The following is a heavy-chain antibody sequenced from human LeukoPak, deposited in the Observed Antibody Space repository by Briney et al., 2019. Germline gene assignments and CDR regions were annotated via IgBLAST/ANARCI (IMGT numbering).Heavy chain of an antibody. CDR2: VSGGGGST. J-gene: IGHJ4*02. Sequence: GGSLRLSCAASGFTFSPYAMNWVRQAPGKGLEWVSAVSGGGGSTYYADSVKGRFTISRDNSKNTLYLQVNSLRAEDTAMYYCAREFWSGTAFDYWGQGTLVTVSS. V-gene: IGHV3-23*01. CDR1: GFTFSPYA. CDR3: AREFWSGTAFDY. D-gene: IGHD3-3*01.